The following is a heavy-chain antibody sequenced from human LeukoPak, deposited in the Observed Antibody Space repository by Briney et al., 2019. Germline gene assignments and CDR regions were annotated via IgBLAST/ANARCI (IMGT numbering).Heavy chain of an antibody. V-gene: IGHV4-61*02. CDR3: ARARDGLNAFAY. Sequence: SETLSLTCTVSGGSITGDSFYWSWIRQPAGKGLEWIGRVYTTGSTSYNPSLKSRVTVSVDTSNNYFSLNLNSVTSADTAVYYCARARDGLNAFAYWGQGTLVTVSS. D-gene: IGHD5-24*01. CDR1: GGSITGDSFY. CDR2: VYTTGST. J-gene: IGHJ4*02.